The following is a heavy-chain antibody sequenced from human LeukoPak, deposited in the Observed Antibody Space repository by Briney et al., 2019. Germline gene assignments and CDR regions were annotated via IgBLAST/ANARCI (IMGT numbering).Heavy chain of an antibody. V-gene: IGHV3-21*01. CDR1: GFTFNISA. CDR2: ISSSSSYI. J-gene: IGHJ4*02. D-gene: IGHD3-22*01. Sequence: SGGSLRLSCAASGFTFNISAMSWVRQAPGKGLEWVSSISSSSSYIYYADSVKGRFTISRDNAKNSLYLQMNSLRAEDTAVYYCARVSATTYYYDSSGYLRDYWGQGTLVTVSS. CDR3: ARVSATTYYYDSSGYLRDY.